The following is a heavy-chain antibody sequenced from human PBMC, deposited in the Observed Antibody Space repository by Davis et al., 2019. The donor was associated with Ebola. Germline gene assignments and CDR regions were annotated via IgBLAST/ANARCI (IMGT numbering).Heavy chain of an antibody. Sequence: GESLKISCAASGFTFSTFGMHWVRQAPGKGLEWVAVIWYDGTNKYYADSVKGRFTISRVNSKNTLYLQMNSLRAEDTAVYYCARLWGIAAPFDSWGQGTLVTVSS. CDR2: IWYDGTNK. D-gene: IGHD6-13*01. V-gene: IGHV3-33*01. J-gene: IGHJ4*02. CDR1: GFTFSTFG. CDR3: ARLWGIAAPFDS.